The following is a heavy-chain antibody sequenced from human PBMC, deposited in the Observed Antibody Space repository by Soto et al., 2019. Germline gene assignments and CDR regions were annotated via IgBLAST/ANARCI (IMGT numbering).Heavy chain of an antibody. Sequence: ASVKVSCKASGYTFTSYDINWVRQATGQGLEWMGWMNPNSGNTGYAQKFQGRVTMNRNTSISTAYMELSSLRSEDTAVYYCARGIPDDFYYYYYMDVWGKGTTVTVSS. V-gene: IGHV1-8*01. J-gene: IGHJ6*03. CDR1: GYTFTSYD. CDR3: ARGIPDDFYYYYYMDV. CDR2: MNPNSGNT.